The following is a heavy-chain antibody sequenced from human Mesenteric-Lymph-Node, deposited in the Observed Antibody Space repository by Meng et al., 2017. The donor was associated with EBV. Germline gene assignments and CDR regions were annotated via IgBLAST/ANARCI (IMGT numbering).Heavy chain of an antibody. V-gene: IGHV4-34*12. CDR3: ARRPTGIDY. D-gene: IGHD2-8*02. Sequence: QVKLPQWGAGLLKPSETLSRTCAVNGGSLSGAYWNWIRQPPGKGLEWIGEIIHGGSPSYNPSLKSRVTISIDTSKNQLSLMLSSVTAADTAVYYCARRPTGIDYWGQGTLVTVSS. CDR1: GGSLSGAY. CDR2: IIHGGSP. J-gene: IGHJ4*02.